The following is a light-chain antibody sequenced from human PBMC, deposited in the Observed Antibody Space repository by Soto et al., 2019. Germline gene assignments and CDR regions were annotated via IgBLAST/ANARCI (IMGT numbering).Light chain of an antibody. CDR3: QQLNTLPFT. V-gene: IGKV1-12*01. CDR1: QDLDRW. J-gene: IGKJ5*01. CDR2: AAS. Sequence: DIPTTQSPSSLSASVGDRVTIPCRASQDLDRWLAWYQQKPGEAPKVLIFAASSLQSGLPSRFSGSGSGTEFTLTISGLLPEDFATYHCQQLNTLPFTFGQGTRLEVK.